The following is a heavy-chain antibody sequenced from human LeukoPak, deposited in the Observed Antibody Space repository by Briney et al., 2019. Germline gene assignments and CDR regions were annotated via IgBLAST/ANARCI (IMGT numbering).Heavy chain of an antibody. Sequence: GASVKVSCKASGGTFSSYAISWVRQAPGQGLEWMGGIIPIFGTANYAQKFQGRVTITTDESTSTAYMELSSLRSEDTAVYYCARDSYYGSGSYDYWGQGTLVTVSS. CDR1: GGTFSSYA. V-gene: IGHV1-69*05. D-gene: IGHD3-10*01. CDR3: ARDSYYGSGSYDY. CDR2: IIPIFGTA. J-gene: IGHJ4*02.